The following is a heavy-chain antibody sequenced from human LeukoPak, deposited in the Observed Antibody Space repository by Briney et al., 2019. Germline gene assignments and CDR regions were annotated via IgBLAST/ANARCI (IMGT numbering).Heavy chain of an antibody. Sequence: ETLSLTCTVSGGSISSYYWSWVRQAPGKGLEWVSSISSSSSYIYYADSVKGRFTISRDNAKNSLYLQMNSLRAEDTAVYYCARGLLWFGDFFYWGQGTLVTVSS. D-gene: IGHD3-10*01. CDR1: GGSISSYY. CDR2: ISSSSSYI. J-gene: IGHJ4*02. CDR3: ARGLLWFGDFFY. V-gene: IGHV3-21*01.